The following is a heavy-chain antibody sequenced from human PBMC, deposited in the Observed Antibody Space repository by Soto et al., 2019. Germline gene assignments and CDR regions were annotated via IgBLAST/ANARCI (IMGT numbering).Heavy chain of an antibody. CDR2: ISGGGGST. J-gene: IGHJ4*02. CDR1: GFTFSSYA. D-gene: IGHD6-19*01. V-gene: IGHV3-23*01. CDR3: AREDDSGWYYFDY. Sequence: EVQLLESGGGLVQPGGSLRLSCAASGFTFSSYAMTWVRQAPGKGLEWVSVISGGGGSTYYADSVKGRFTISRDNAKKSLYLQMNSRRGEDTAVYYCAREDDSGWYYFDYWGRGTLVTVSS.